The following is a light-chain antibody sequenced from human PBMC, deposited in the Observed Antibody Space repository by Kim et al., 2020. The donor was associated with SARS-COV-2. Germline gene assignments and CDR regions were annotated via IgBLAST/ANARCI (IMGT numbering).Light chain of an antibody. J-gene: IGKJ4*01. CDR1: QSISSW. CDR2: HAS. Sequence: DIQMTQSPSTLSASVGDRVTTTCRASQSISSWLAWYQQKPGKAPNLLIYHASSLESGVPSRFSGSGSGTEFTLTISSLQPDDSATYYCQQHNSYPFTFGGGTKLEI. V-gene: IGKV1-5*01. CDR3: QQHNSYPFT.